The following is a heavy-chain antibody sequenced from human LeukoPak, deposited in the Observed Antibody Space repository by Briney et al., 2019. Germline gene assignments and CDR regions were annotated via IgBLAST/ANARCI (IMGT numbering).Heavy chain of an antibody. V-gene: IGHV4-34*01. D-gene: IGHD1-26*01. Sequence: ETLSLTRAVYGGSFSGYYWSWIRQPPGKGLEWIGEINHSGSTNYNPSLKSRVTISVDTSKNQFSLKLSSVTAADTAVYYCARLGAVRFDPWGQGTMVPVSS. CDR3: ARLGAVRFDP. CDR2: INHSGST. CDR1: GGSFSGYY. J-gene: IGHJ5*02.